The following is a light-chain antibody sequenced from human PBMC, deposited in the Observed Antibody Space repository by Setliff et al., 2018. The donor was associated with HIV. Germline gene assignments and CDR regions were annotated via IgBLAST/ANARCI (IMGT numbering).Light chain of an antibody. CDR2: DVY. V-gene: IGLV2-11*01. Sequence: QSALAQPRSVPGSPGQSVTFSCTGSSSDVGAYNFVSWYQQHPGKAPKLIIYDVYKRPSGVPDRFSGSKSGDTASLTISGLQSEDEADYYCCSYAGTYTYIFGTGTKVTVL. CDR3: CSYAGTYTYI. CDR1: SSDVGAYNF. J-gene: IGLJ1*01.